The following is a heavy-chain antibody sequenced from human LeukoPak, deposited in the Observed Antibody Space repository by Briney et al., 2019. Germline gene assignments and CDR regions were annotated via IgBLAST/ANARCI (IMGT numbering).Heavy chain of an antibody. CDR3: AVGSCSSTSCYFPMDV. Sequence: SETLSLTCTVSGGSISSSSYYWGWIRQPPGKGLEWIGSIYYSGSTYYNPSLKSRVTISVDTSKNQFSLKLSSVTAADTAVYYCAVGSCSSTSCYFPMDVWGKGTTVTVSS. J-gene: IGHJ6*03. D-gene: IGHD2-2*01. CDR2: IYYSGST. CDR1: GGSISSSSYY. V-gene: IGHV4-39*01.